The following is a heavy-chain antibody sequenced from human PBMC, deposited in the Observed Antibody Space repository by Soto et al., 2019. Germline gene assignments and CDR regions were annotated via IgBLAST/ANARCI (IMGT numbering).Heavy chain of an antibody. J-gene: IGHJ6*02. V-gene: IGHV3-53*05. CDR1: GFSVSTNF. CDR2: IYRGDST. Sequence: GGSLRLSCAASGFSVSTNFMSWVRQAPGKGPEWVSTIYRGDSTYYADSVKGRFTISRDSSKNTLYLQMNSLRDEDTAVYFCARGAYCGGDCYLDGMDVWGQGTTVTVS. CDR3: ARGAYCGGDCYLDGMDV. D-gene: IGHD2-21*02.